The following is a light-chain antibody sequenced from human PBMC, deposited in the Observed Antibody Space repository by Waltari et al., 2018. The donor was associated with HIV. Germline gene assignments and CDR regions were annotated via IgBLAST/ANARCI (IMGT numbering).Light chain of an antibody. Sequence: YELTKPPSVSLSPGQTARISRSGDAFATKYAYFSQLMPGQAPVQVICKDRERPSGIPERFSASSSGTTVTLTISGVQAEDEADYFCQSADSSGSYVVFGGGTKLTVL. CDR3: QSADSSGSYVV. J-gene: IGLJ2*01. CDR1: AFATKY. V-gene: IGLV3-25*03. CDR2: KDR.